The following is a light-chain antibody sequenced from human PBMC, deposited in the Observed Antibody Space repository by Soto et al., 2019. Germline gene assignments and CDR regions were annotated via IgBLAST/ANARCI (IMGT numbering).Light chain of an antibody. J-gene: IGKJ3*01. CDR3: QKYSSVPV. CDR1: QGLRNY. V-gene: IGKV1-27*01. Sequence: QMTQSPTSLAASVGDRVTITCRASQGLRNYVAWYQQIPGKAPKLLIYAASTLQSGVPSRFSGSGSGTDFTLTINGLQPEDVATYSCQKYSSVPVFGPGTKVEIK. CDR2: AAS.